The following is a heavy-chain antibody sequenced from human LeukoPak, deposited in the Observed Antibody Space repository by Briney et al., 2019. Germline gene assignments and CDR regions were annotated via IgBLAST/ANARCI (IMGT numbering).Heavy chain of an antibody. J-gene: IGHJ6*02. CDR1: GYTFTSYA. CDR3: ARASGYHDYYYYGMDV. Sequence: ASVKVSCKASGYTFTSYAMHWVRQAPGQRLEWMGWINAGNGNTKYSQKFQGRVTITRDTSASTAYMELSSLRSEDTAVYHCARASGYHDYYYYGMDVWGQGTTVTVSS. V-gene: IGHV1-3*01. CDR2: INAGNGNT. D-gene: IGHD3-9*01.